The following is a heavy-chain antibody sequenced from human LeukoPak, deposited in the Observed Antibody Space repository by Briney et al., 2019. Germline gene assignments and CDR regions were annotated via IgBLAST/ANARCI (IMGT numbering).Heavy chain of an antibody. Sequence: GGSLRLSCAASGFTFSRYSMNWTRQAPGKGLEWVSSISSTSTYTYYADSVKGRFTISRDNAQNSLYLQMNSLRAEDTAVYYCVRDLEYSSSSVSGRSFDYWGQGTLVTVSS. CDR2: ISSTSTYT. CDR1: GFTFSRYS. J-gene: IGHJ4*02. D-gene: IGHD6-6*01. V-gene: IGHV3-21*01. CDR3: VRDLEYSSSSVSGRSFDY.